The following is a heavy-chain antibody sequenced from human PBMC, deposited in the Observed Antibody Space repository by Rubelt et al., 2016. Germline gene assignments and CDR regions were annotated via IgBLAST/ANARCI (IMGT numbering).Heavy chain of an antibody. CDR1: GFSLNTIGVG. CDR2: LYWNDDK. CDR3: AHCRETEIFDF. Sequence: ITLKESGPTLVRPTRTLTLTCTFSGFSLNTIGVGVGWIRQPPGKALEWLAVLYWNDDKRYSPSMESRLTITKDTSKNQVVLTMPTMDPLDTATYYCAHCRETEIFDFWGQGTLVTVSS. J-gene: IGHJ4*02. V-gene: IGHV2-5*01. D-gene: IGHD1-14*01.